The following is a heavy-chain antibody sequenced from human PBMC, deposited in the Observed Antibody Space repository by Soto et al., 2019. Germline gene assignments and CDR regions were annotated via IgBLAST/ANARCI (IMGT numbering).Heavy chain of an antibody. CDR2: ISSSGSST. Sequence: EVQLLESGGGLVQPGGSLRLPCAASGCTFSSYAMTWVRQAPGKGLEWVSTISSSGSSTYYADSVKGRFTVSRDNSENTLYLQMNSLRAEDTAVYYCAKSPWGHAAYHFDYWGQGTLVTVSS. CDR1: GCTFSSYA. V-gene: IGHV3-23*01. CDR3: AKSPWGHAAYHFDY. J-gene: IGHJ4*02. D-gene: IGHD1-26*01.